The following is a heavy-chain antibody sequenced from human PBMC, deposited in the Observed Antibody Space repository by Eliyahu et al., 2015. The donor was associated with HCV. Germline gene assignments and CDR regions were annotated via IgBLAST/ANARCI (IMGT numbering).Heavy chain of an antibody. J-gene: IGHJ6*02. V-gene: IGHV1-18*04. CDR2: IRTSNGDT. Sequence: QVQLVQSGAEVKKPGASVKVSCXASGYTFSTXDINWVRQAPGQGLGWMGWIRTSNGDTNYAEKFQGRVTMTTDTSTNTAYMELRSLRSDDTAVYYCARGGAGYGGNAMDVWGQGTTVTVSS. D-gene: IGHD4/OR15-4a*01. CDR3: ARGGAGYGGNAMDV. CDR1: GYTFSTXD.